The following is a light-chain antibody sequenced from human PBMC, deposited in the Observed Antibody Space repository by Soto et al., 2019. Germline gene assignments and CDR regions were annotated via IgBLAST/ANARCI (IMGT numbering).Light chain of an antibody. CDR3: QQYGNSLIT. Sequence: TVLTQSPGTLSLSPGERATLCCRASQSITRSYLAWYQQKPGHAPRLLISGASSRATGIPDRFSGSGSGTDFTLTISRLEPEDVAVYYCQQYGNSLITFGQGTRLETK. J-gene: IGKJ5*01. CDR1: QSITRSY. CDR2: GAS. V-gene: IGKV3-20*01.